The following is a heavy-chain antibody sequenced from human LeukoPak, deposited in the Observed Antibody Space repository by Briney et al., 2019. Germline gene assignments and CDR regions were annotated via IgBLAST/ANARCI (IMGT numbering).Heavy chain of an antibody. Sequence: GASVKVSCKASGYTFTSYDINWVRQATGQGLEWMGWMNPNSGNTGYAQKFQGRVTMTRNTSISTAYMELRSLRSDDTAVYYCGIRGYSYGSIDYWGQGTLVTVSS. D-gene: IGHD5-18*01. CDR2: MNPNSGNT. CDR1: GYTFTSYD. J-gene: IGHJ4*02. V-gene: IGHV1-8*01. CDR3: GIRGYSYGSIDY.